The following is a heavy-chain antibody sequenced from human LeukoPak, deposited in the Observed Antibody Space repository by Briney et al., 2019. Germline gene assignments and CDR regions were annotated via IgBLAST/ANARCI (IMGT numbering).Heavy chain of an antibody. CDR1: GGSISSYY. CDR3: VRDPLHYCTNGVCYVFDI. D-gene: IGHD2-8*01. J-gene: IGHJ3*02. CDR2: IYYSGST. Sequence: PSETLSLTCTVSGGSISSYYWSWIRQPPGKGLEWIGYIYYSGSTNYNPSLKSRVTMSIDTSENQFSLKLNSVTAADTAVYYCVRDPLHYCTNGVCYVFDIWGQGTMVTVSS. V-gene: IGHV4-59*12.